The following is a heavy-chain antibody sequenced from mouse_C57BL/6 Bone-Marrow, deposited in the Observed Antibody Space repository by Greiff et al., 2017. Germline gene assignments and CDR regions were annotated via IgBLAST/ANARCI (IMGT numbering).Heavy chain of an antibody. V-gene: IGHV1-54*01. CDR1: GYAFTNYL. D-gene: IGHD1-1*01. CDR2: INPGSGGT. Sequence: QVQLKQSGAELVRPGTSVKVSCKASGYAFTNYLIEWVKQRPGQGLEWIGVINPGSGGTNYNEKFKGKATLTADKSSSTAYMQLSSLTSEDSAVYFCARDYGNARDYWGQGTSVTVSS. CDR3: ARDYGNARDY. J-gene: IGHJ4*01.